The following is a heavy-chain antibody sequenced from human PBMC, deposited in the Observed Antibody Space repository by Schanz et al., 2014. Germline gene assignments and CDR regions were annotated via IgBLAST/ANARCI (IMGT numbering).Heavy chain of an antibody. D-gene: IGHD3-10*01. J-gene: IGHJ4*02. CDR1: TFTFSSDW. V-gene: IGHV3-7*02. CDR2: IKEDGSVK. Sequence: EVQLAESGGGLVQPGGSLRLSCAASTFTFSSDWMSWVRQAPGKGLEWVANIKEDGSVKDYVDSVKGRFTISRDNAKNSLYLQMNSLRAEDTAVYHCVSSGSYSSYASWGQGTLVTVSS. CDR3: VSSGSYSSYAS.